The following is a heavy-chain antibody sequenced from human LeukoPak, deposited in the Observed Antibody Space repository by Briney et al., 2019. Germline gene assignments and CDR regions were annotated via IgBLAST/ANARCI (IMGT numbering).Heavy chain of an antibody. J-gene: IGHJ3*01. Sequence: PGGSLRLSCAASGFTLNGNSMHWVRQAPGKGLVWVSTSSGDGNTFYADSVKGRFTISRDNAKNTVYLQMNSLRAEDTAVYYCTGSGGNSCWGQGTMVTVSS. V-gene: IGHV3-74*01. D-gene: IGHD6-19*01. CDR2: SSGDGNT. CDR1: GFTLNGNS. CDR3: TGSGGNSC.